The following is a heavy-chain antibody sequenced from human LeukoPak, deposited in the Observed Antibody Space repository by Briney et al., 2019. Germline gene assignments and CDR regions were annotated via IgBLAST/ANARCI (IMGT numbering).Heavy chain of an antibody. V-gene: IGHV3-30*02. D-gene: IGHD3-22*01. J-gene: IGHJ4*02. CDR3: AKSLNYYSDTTGQDY. Sequence: GGSLRLSCAASGFTFSSYGMHWVRQAPGKGLEWVAFIRYDGGNKYYADSVKGRITISRDNSKGTLFLQMNNLRVEDTAVYYCAKSLNYYSDTTGQDYWGQGTLVTVSS. CDR2: IRYDGGNK. CDR1: GFTFSSYG.